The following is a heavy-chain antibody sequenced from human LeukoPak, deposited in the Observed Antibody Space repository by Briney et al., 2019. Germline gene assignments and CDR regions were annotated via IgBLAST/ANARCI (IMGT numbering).Heavy chain of an antibody. Sequence: ASVKVSCKASGYTFTGYYMHWVRQAPGQGLEWMGWINPNSGGTNYAQKFQGRVTMTRDTSISTAYMELSRLRSDDTAMYYCARVSTPVQELLWFGRGDAFDIWGQGTMVTVSS. CDR3: ARVSTPVQELLWFGRGDAFDI. J-gene: IGHJ3*02. CDR2: INPNSGGT. D-gene: IGHD3-10*01. V-gene: IGHV1-2*02. CDR1: GYTFTGYY.